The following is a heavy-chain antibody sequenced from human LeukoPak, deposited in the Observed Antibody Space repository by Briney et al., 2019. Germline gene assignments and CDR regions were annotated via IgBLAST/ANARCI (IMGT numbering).Heavy chain of an antibody. CDR2: INPNSGGT. Sequence: GGSLRLSCAASGFTFSSYGMHWVRQAPGQGLEWMGWINPNSGGTNYAQKFQGRVTMTRDTSISTAYMELSRLRSDDTAVYYCARDLYYDSSGYDYWGQGTLVTVSS. CDR1: GFTFSSYG. D-gene: IGHD3-22*01. CDR3: ARDLYYDSSGYDY. V-gene: IGHV1-2*02. J-gene: IGHJ4*02.